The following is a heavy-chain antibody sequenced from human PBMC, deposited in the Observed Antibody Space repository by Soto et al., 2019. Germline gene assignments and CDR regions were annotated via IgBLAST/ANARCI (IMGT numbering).Heavy chain of an antibody. CDR1: GYTFTSYG. CDR2: ISAYNGNT. D-gene: IGHD1-1*01. CDR3: ARLLRRNVSYGTTNLMY. V-gene: IGHV1-18*01. J-gene: IGHJ4*02. Sequence: ASVKVSCKASGYTFTSYGISWVRQAPGQGLEWMGWISAYNGNTNYAQKLQGRVTMTTDTSTSTAYMELRSLRSDDTAVYYCARLLRRNVSYGTTNLMYWGQGTLVTVSS.